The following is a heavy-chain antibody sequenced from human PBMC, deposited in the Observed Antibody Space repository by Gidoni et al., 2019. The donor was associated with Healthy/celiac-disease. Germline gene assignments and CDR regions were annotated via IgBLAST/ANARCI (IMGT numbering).Heavy chain of an antibody. CDR3: ARDMKDSSSWRPYYYYGMDV. J-gene: IGHJ6*02. CDR1: GSTFSSYG. CDR2: IWYDGSNK. Sequence: VQLVDSGGGVVQPGRSLRLSCAASGSTFSSYGMHWVRQAQGKGLEWVAVIWYDGSNKDYADSVKGRFTISRDNSKNTLYLQMNSRRAEDTAVYYCARDMKDSSSWRPYYYYGMDVWGQGTTVTVSS. D-gene: IGHD6-13*01. V-gene: IGHV3-33*01.